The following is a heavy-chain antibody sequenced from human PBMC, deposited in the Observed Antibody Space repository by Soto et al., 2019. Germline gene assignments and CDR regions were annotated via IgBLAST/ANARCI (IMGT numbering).Heavy chain of an antibody. CDR2: IYYSGRT. Sequence: SETLSLTCIVSGDSISSSSYYWGWIRQPQGKGLEWIGSIYYSGRTYYNPSFKSRVTISIDTSKNQFSLKLSSVTATDTAVYYCARQRTTVGTRAYFDQWGQGALVTVSS. D-gene: IGHD4-17*01. CDR1: GDSISSSSYY. J-gene: IGHJ4*02. V-gene: IGHV4-39*01. CDR3: ARQRTTVGTRAYFDQ.